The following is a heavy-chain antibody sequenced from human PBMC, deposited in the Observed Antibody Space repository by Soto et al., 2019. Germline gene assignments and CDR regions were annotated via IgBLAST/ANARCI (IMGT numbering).Heavy chain of an antibody. V-gene: IGHV3-30*18. D-gene: IGHD4-17*01. CDR2: ISYDGSNK. Sequence: VGSLRLSCAASGFTFSSYGMHWVRQAPGKGLEWVAVISYDGSNKYYADSVKGRFTISRDNSKNTLYLQMNSLRAEDTAVYYCAKGDYGGKVGAFDIWGQGTMVTVSS. J-gene: IGHJ3*02. CDR1: GFTFSSYG. CDR3: AKGDYGGKVGAFDI.